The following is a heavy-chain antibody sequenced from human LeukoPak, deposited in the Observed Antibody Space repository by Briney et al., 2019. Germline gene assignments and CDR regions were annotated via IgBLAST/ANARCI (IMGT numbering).Heavy chain of an antibody. J-gene: IGHJ6*03. Sequence: ASVKVSCKASGYTFTSYGISWVRQAPGQGLEWMGWISAYNANTNYAQKLQGRVTMTTDTSTSTAYMELRSLRSDDTAVYYCARVGGDQGLLWFGEFYYYYYMDVWGKGTTVTVSS. CDR1: GYTFTSYG. CDR2: ISAYNANT. CDR3: ARVGGDQGLLWFGEFYYYYYMDV. V-gene: IGHV1-18*01. D-gene: IGHD3-10*01.